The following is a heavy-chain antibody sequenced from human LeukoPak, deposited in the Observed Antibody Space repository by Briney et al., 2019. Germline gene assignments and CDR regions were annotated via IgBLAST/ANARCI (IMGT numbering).Heavy chain of an antibody. D-gene: IGHD4-17*01. CDR3: ARDHGAPGY. Sequence: GGSLRLSCAASGFTFSDYYMSWIRKAPGKGLEWVSYISSSSYTNYADSVKGRFTISRDNSKNTLHLQMNSLRAEDTAVYYCARDHGAPGYWGQGTLVTVSS. CDR1: GFTFSDYY. V-gene: IGHV3-11*05. J-gene: IGHJ4*02. CDR2: ISSSSYT.